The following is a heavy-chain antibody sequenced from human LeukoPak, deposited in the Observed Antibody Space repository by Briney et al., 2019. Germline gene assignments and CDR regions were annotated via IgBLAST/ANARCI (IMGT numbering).Heavy chain of an antibody. J-gene: IGHJ5*02. CDR3: ARDIAAPPRENWFDP. Sequence: GGSLRLSCAGSGFTFSSYATNWVRQAPGRGLEWVSGINWNGGSTGCADSVKGRFTISRDNAKNSLYLQMNSLRAEDTALYHCARDIAAPPRENWFDPWGQGTLVTVSS. D-gene: IGHD6-6*01. CDR2: INWNGGST. V-gene: IGHV3-20*01. CDR1: GFTFSSYA.